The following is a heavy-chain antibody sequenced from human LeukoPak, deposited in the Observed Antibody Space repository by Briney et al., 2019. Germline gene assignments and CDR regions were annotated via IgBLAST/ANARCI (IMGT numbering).Heavy chain of an antibody. CDR3: ARDLITIFGVVNFRDY. D-gene: IGHD3-3*01. J-gene: IGHJ4*02. Sequence: GGSLRLSCAASGFTFSSYSMNWVRQAPGKGLEWVSSISSSSSYIYYADSVKGRFTISRDNAKNSLYLQMNSLRAEDTAVYYCARDLITIFGVVNFRDYWGQGTLVTVSS. CDR1: GFTFSSYS. CDR2: ISSSSSYI. V-gene: IGHV3-21*01.